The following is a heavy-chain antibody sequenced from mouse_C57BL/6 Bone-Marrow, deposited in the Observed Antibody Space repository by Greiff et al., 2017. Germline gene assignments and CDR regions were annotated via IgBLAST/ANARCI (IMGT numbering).Heavy chain of an antibody. J-gene: IGHJ1*03. CDR3: AGPNWDGYFDV. D-gene: IGHD4-1*01. Sequence: QVQLKQSGPELVKPGASVKISCKASGYSFSSSWMNWVKQRPGKGLEWIGRIYPGDGDTNYNGTLKGKATLTADKSSSTAYMQLSSLTSEDSAVYFCAGPNWDGYFDVWGTGTTVTVSS. V-gene: IGHV1-82*01. CDR1: GYSFSSSW. CDR2: IYPGDGDT.